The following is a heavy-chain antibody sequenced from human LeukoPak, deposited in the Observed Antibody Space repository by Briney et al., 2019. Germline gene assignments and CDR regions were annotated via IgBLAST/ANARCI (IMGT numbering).Heavy chain of an antibody. D-gene: IGHD1-26*01. CDR1: GFTFSSYG. J-gene: IGHJ4*02. Sequence: GGSLRLSCAASGFTFSSYGMHWVRQAPGKGLEWVAVIWYDGSNKYYADSVKGRFTISRDNSKNTLYLQMNSLRAEDTAVYYCAKNRNGAELDYWGQGTLVTVSS. CDR3: AKNRNGAELDY. V-gene: IGHV3-33*06. CDR2: IWYDGSNK.